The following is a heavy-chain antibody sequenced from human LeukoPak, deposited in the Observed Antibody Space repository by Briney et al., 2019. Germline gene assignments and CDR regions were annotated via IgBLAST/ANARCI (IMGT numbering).Heavy chain of an antibody. CDR3: ARDYGDYYYYGMDV. V-gene: IGHV1-2*04. Sequence: ASAKVSCKASGYTFTGYYMHWVRQAPGQGLEWMGWINPNSGGTNYAQKFQGWVTMTRDTSISTAYMELSRLRSDDTAVYYCARDYGDYYYYGMDVWGQGTTVTVSS. CDR2: INPNSGGT. CDR1: GYTFTGYY. J-gene: IGHJ6*02. D-gene: IGHD4-17*01.